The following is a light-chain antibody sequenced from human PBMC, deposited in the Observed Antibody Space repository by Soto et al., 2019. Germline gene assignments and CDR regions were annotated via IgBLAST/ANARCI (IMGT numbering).Light chain of an antibody. CDR3: LHRSDWPYT. CDR1: QNVSRY. V-gene: IGKV3-11*01. J-gene: IGKJ2*01. CDR2: DVS. Sequence: EIVLTQSPATLSLSPGERATLSCRASQNVSRYLGWYQQKPGQAPRLLIYDVSSRATGVSARFSGRGSGADFTLTISSLAPEDFAIYYCLHRSDWPYTFGQGTKLEIK.